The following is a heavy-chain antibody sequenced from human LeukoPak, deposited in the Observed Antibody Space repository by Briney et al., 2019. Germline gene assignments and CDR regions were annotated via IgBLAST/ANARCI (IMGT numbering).Heavy chain of an antibody. V-gene: IGHV3-48*01. D-gene: IGHD6-19*01. CDR2: ISSSSSTT. Sequence: GGSLRLFCVASGFIFSSYSMNWVRQAPGKGLEWVSYISSSSSTTYYADSVKGRFTISRDNAKNSLYLQMNSLRAEDTAVYYCARDFRLGESSGWYGYYYYGMDVWGQGTTVTVSS. CDR3: ARDFRLGESSGWYGYYYYGMDV. J-gene: IGHJ6*02. CDR1: GFIFSSYS.